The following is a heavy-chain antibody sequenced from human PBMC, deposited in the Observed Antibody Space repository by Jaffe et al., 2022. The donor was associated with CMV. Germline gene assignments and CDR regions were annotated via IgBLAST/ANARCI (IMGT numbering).Heavy chain of an antibody. J-gene: IGHJ4*02. CDR3: ARRKVVWGEFDY. V-gene: IGHV4-34*01. CDR1: GGSFSGYY. CDR2: INHSGST. D-gene: IGHD3-16*01. Sequence: QVQLQQWGAGLLKPSETLSLTCAVYGGSFSGYYWSWIRQPPGKGLEWIGEINHSGSTNYNPSLKSRVTISVDTSKNQFSLKLSSVTAADTAVYYCARRKVVWGEFDYWGQGTLVTVSS.